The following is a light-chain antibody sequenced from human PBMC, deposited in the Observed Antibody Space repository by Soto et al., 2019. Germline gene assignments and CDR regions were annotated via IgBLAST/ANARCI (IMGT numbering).Light chain of an antibody. Sequence: DIQMTHSPSTLSGSVGDRVTITCLASQTISSWLAWYQQKPGKAPKLLIYKASTLKSGVPSRFSGSGSGTDFTFTISSLQPEDIATYYCQQYDNLPPVFGGGTKVDI. CDR1: QTISSW. CDR2: KAS. V-gene: IGKV1-5*03. CDR3: QQYDNLPPV. J-gene: IGKJ4*01.